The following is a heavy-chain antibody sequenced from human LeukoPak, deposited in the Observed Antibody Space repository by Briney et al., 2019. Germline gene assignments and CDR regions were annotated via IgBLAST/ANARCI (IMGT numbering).Heavy chain of an antibody. Sequence: SETLSLTCTVSGGSISGTDLYWGWIRQLPGRGLERIGNIHSSGNSFCNPSLKSRVTISVDTSKNQFSLKLSSVTAADTAVYYCEKDSHLDVWGQGTTVTVSS. CDR2: IHSSGNS. D-gene: IGHD2-15*01. J-gene: IGHJ6*02. CDR3: EKDSHLDV. V-gene: IGHV4-39*01. CDR1: GGSISGTDLY.